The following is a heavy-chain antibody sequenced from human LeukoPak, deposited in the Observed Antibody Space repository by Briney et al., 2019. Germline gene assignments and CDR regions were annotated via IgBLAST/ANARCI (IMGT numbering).Heavy chain of an antibody. CDR3: ARESIAVDANDY. D-gene: IGHD6-19*01. J-gene: IGHJ4*02. CDR1: GYTFTSYY. V-gene: IGHV1-18*04. Sequence: RASVKVSCKASGYTFTSYYMHWVRQAPGQGLEWMGWISAYNGNTNYAQKLQGRVTMTTDTSTSTAYMELRSLRSDDAAVYYCARESIAVDANDYWGQGTLVTVSS. CDR2: ISAYNGNT.